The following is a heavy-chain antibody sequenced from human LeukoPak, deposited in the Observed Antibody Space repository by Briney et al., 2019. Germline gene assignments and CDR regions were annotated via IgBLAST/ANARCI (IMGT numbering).Heavy chain of an antibody. D-gene: IGHD5-12*01. V-gene: IGHV4-34*01. CDR2: INHSGST. CDR3: ARVSEVDSAWFDP. J-gene: IGHJ5*02. Sequence: GSLRLSCAASGFTFSSYSMNWVRQPPGKGLEWIGEINHSGSTNYNPSLKSRVTISVDTSKNQFSLKLSSVTAADTAVYYCARVSEVDSAWFDPWGQGTLVTVSS. CDR1: GFTFSSYS.